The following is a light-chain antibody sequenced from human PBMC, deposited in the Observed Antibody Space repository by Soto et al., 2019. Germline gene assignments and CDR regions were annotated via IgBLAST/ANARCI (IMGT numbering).Light chain of an antibody. Sequence: DIQLTQSPSTLSASVGDRVIITCRASQSISSWLAWYQHKPGKAPKVLIYDASSLESGVPSRLSGSGSGTEFTLTISSLQPDDFATYYCQQYDSYSLAFGGGTKVDIX. J-gene: IGKJ4*01. CDR2: DAS. CDR1: QSISSW. V-gene: IGKV1-5*01. CDR3: QQYDSYSLA.